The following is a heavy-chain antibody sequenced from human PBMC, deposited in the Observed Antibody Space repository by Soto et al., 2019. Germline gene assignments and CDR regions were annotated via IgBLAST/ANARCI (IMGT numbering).Heavy chain of an antibody. CDR3: ARRRPTGYYNY. V-gene: IGHV3-11*05. CDR2: ISSSSSDT. D-gene: IGHD3-9*01. Sequence: QVQLVESGGDLVKPGGSLRLSCAASGFPFSDYYMSGIRQAPGKGLEWVSSISSSSSDTNYAQSVKGRFTISRDNAKNSLHLQMNSLRAEDTAVYYCARRRPTGYYNYWGQGTLVTVSA. CDR1: GFPFSDYY. J-gene: IGHJ4*02.